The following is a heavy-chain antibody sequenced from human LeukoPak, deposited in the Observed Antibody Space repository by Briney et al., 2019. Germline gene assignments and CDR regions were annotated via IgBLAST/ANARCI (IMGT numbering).Heavy chain of an antibody. CDR3: ATQNSLVRPFDY. V-gene: IGHV1-8*01. J-gene: IGHJ4*02. Sequence: ASVKVSCKASGYTFTSYDINWVRQATGQGLEWMGWMNPNSGNTGYAQKFQGRVTITADKSTSTAYMELSSLRSEDTAVYYCATQNSLVRPFDYWGQGTLVTVSS. D-gene: IGHD3-10*01. CDR1: GYTFTSYD. CDR2: MNPNSGNT.